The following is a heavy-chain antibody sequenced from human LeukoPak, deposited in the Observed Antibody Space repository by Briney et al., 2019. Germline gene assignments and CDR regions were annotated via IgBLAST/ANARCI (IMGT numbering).Heavy chain of an antibody. CDR3: AKDIVVVPAASDAFDI. V-gene: IGHV3-23*01. D-gene: IGHD2-2*01. J-gene: IGHJ3*02. Sequence: GGSLRLSCTASGFTFSSYAMSWIRQAPGKGLEWVSSISGSGGSTFYADSVKGRFTISRDKSRNTVYLQMNSLRAEDTAVYYCAKDIVVVPAASDAFDIWGQGTMVTVSS. CDR2: ISGSGGST. CDR1: GFTFSSYA.